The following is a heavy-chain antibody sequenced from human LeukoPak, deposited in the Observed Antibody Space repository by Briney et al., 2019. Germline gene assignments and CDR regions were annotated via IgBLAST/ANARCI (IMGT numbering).Heavy chain of an antibody. J-gene: IGHJ6*03. CDR3: AKVMKGSERLTMVRGVIIKTAGLYYMDV. CDR2: ISASGGST. Sequence: GGSLRLSCAASGFPLSSYAMSWVRQAPGKGLEWVSSISASGGSTNYADSVKGRFTISRDNSKNTVYLQMNSLRAEDTAVYYCAKVMKGSERLTMVRGVIIKTAGLYYMDVWGKGTTVTVSS. V-gene: IGHV3-23*01. D-gene: IGHD3-10*01. CDR1: GFPLSSYA.